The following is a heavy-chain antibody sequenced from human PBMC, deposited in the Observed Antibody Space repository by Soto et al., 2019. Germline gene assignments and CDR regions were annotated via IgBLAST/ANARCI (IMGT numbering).Heavy chain of an antibody. J-gene: IGHJ5*02. CDR2: IKSDGSST. D-gene: IGHD6-6*01. CDR1: GFTFSNNW. CDR3: AKDLTRQLAYWLDP. Sequence: PGGSLRLSXAASGFTFSNNWIHWVRQAPGKGLVWVSGIKSDGSSTTYADSVKGRFTISRDNAKNTLYLQMNSLRAEDTAVYYCAKDLTRQLAYWLDPWGQGTQVTVSS. V-gene: IGHV3-74*03.